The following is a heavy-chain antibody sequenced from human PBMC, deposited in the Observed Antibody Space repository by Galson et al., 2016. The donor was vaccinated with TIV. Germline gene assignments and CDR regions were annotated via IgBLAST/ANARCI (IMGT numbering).Heavy chain of an antibody. CDR1: GFTFSDYG. CDR2: INWNSGSV. D-gene: IGHD3-3*01. V-gene: IGHV3-9*01. CDR3: AKAKSIFGVVPHRAFDV. J-gene: IGHJ3*01. Sequence: LRLSCAASGFTFSDYGMHWVRQAPGKGLEWVSGINWNSGSVDFADSVKGRFTISRDNAKNSLYLQMNSLRGEDTALYYCAKAKSIFGVVPHRAFDVWGQGTTVTVSS.